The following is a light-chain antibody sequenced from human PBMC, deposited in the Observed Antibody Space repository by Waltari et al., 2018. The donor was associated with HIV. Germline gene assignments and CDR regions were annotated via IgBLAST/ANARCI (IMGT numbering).Light chain of an antibody. CDR2: AGT. Sequence: DIQMTQFPSSLSASIGDRVTITCRSSQIISKSLNWFQQKPGKAPQLLIYAGTTLQRGVPSRFSGSVPGTVFTLTISSLQVDDFATYFCQQGFMIPLTFGPGTKVD. V-gene: IGKV1-39*01. CDR1: QIISKS. J-gene: IGKJ3*01. CDR3: QQGFMIPLT.